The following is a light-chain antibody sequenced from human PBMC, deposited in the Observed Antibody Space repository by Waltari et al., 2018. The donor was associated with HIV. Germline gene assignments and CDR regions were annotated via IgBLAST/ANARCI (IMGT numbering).Light chain of an antibody. CDR2: NAS. CDR1: QSVSTY. Sequence: VLTQSPATLALSPGERATLSCRASQSVSTYLAWYQQRPGQAPRLLIYNASSRATAIPARFTGSGSGTDFTLTISNLEPEDFAVYFCQKRNSWPLTFGGGTKVEI. J-gene: IGKJ4*01. V-gene: IGKV3-11*01. CDR3: QKRNSWPLT.